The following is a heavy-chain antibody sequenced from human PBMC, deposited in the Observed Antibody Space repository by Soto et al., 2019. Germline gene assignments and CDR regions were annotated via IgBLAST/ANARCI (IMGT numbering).Heavy chain of an antibody. Sequence: PGGSLRLSCAASGFTFSSYSMNWVRQAPGKGLEWVSSISSSSSYIYYADSVKGRFTISRDNAKNSLYLHMNSLRAEDTAVDYCARDHRPSLKQHVLSYDYLVQGTLVTVSS. D-gene: IGHD6-6*01. V-gene: IGHV3-21*01. CDR3: ARDHRPSLKQHVLSYDY. CDR1: GFTFSSYS. CDR2: ISSSSSYI. J-gene: IGHJ4*02.